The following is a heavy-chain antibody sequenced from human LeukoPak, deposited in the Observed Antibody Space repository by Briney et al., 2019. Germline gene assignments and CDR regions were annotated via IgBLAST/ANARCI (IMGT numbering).Heavy chain of an antibody. Sequence: GGSLRLSCTAPGFTFGDYAMSWVRQAPGKGLEWVGFIRSKAYGGTTEYAASVKGRFTISRDDSKSIAYLQMNSLKTEDTAVYYCTRDQYDFWSGYPGIDYWGQGTLVTVSS. CDR1: GFTFGDYA. D-gene: IGHD3-3*01. CDR3: TRDQYDFWSGYPGIDY. V-gene: IGHV3-49*04. CDR2: IRSKAYGGTT. J-gene: IGHJ4*02.